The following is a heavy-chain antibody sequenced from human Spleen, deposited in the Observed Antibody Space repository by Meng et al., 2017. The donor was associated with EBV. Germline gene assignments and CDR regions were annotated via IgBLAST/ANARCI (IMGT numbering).Heavy chain of an antibody. CDR3: ASQGDEEGPVRY. CDR1: GGSFSDVY. Sequence: QVHLQQWGAGLWTPSETLSLTCGVSGGSFSDVYWTWIRQPPGKGLVCIGEINHSGSTIYSASLKSRITMSVDTSKNQVSLKLNSVTAADTAVYYCASQGDEEGPVRYWGQGTLVTVSS. J-gene: IGHJ4*02. V-gene: IGHV4-34*01. CDR2: INHSGST.